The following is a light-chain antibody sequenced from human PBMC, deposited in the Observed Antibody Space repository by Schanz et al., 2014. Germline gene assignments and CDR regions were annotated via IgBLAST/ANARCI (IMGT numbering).Light chain of an antibody. J-gene: IGKJ4*01. CDR2: GAS. CDR3: QQYNNWPPLT. CDR1: QSVGIS. Sequence: EIVLKQSPATLSLSPGEKATLSCRAAQSVGISLEWYQQKPGQAPRLLIYGASTRATGIPARFSGSGSGTEFTLTISSLQSEDFAVYYCQQYNNWPPLTFGGGTKVEIK. V-gene: IGKV3-15*01.